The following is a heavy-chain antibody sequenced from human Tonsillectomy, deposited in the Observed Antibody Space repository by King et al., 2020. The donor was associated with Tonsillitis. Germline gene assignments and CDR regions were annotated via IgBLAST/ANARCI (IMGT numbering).Heavy chain of an antibody. CDR2: IYHSGST. D-gene: IGHD2-2*01. CDR3: ARGGGIVVVPAAMGVVYY. J-gene: IGHJ4*02. V-gene: IGHV4-38-2*02. Sequence: VQLQESGPGLVKPSETLSLTCTVSGYSISSGHYWGWIRQPPGKGLEWIGSIYHSGSTYYNPSLKSRVTISVDTSKNQFSLKLSSVTAADTAVYYCARGGGIVVVPAAMGVVYYWGQGTLVTVSS. CDR1: GYSISSGHY.